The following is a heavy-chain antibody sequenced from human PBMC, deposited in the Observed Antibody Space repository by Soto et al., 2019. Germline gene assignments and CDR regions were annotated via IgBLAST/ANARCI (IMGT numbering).Heavy chain of an antibody. D-gene: IGHD6-19*01. V-gene: IGHV3-30*18. J-gene: IGHJ4*02. CDR2: VSHDGRNT. Sequence: VQLVESGGGVVQPGRSLRLSCAASGFTFSDYAMHWVRQAPGKGLEWVAVVSHDGRNTHYADSVKGRFTISRDSSKNQVSLEMTRLRGEDTAVYFWAKGGRQWLVTSDFNYWGQGALFTVSS. CDR3: AKGGRQWLVTSDFNY. CDR1: GFTFSDYA.